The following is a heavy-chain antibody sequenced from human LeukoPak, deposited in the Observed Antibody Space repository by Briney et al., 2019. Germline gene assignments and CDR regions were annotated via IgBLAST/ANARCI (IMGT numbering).Heavy chain of an antibody. CDR3: ARGRSRPNWFDP. V-gene: IGHV1-8*01. CDR2: MNPNSGNT. CDR1: GYTFTSYD. Sequence: GASVKVSCKASGYTFTSYDINWVRQATGQGLEWMGWMNPNSGNTGYAQKFQGRVTMTRNTSISTAYVELSSLRSEDTAVYYCARGRSRPNWFDPWGQGTLVTVSS. D-gene: IGHD1-14*01. J-gene: IGHJ5*02.